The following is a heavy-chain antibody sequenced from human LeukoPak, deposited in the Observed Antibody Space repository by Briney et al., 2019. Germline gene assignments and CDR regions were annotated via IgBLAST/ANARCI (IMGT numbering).Heavy chain of an antibody. V-gene: IGHV1-69*06. CDR2: IIPIFGTA. CDR3: ARGMGPYDSSGYYFY. D-gene: IGHD3-22*01. J-gene: IGHJ4*02. CDR1: GGTFSSYA. Sequence: GASVKVSCKASGGTFSSYAISWVRQAPGQGLEWMGGIIPIFGTANYAQKFQGRVTITADKSTSTAYMELSSLRSEDTAVYYCARGMGPYDSSGYYFYWGQGALVTVSS.